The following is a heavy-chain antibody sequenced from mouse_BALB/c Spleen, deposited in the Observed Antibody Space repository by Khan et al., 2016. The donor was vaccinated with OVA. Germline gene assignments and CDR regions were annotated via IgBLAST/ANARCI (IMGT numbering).Heavy chain of an antibody. CDR1: GYTFTNCG. V-gene: IGHV9-3-1*01. Sequence: QIQLVQSGPELKKPGETVKISCKASGYTFTNCGMNWVKQAPGKGLKWMGWINTYTGEPTYADDFKGRFAFSLEPFASTAYLQINNLKNEDTATFIGSSPPDVSYVMDYWGQGTSVTVSS. J-gene: IGHJ4*01. CDR3: SSPPDVSYVMDY. CDR2: INTYTGEP.